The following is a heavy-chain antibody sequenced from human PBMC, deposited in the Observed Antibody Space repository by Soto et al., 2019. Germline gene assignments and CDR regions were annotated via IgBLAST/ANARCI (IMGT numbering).Heavy chain of an antibody. Sequence: PVGSLRLSCAASGFTFSSYAMSWVRQAPGKGLEWVSAISGSGGSTYYADSVKGRFTISRDNSKNTLYLQMNSLRAEDTAVYYCAKADIVVVVAATGFDYWGQGTLVTVSS. D-gene: IGHD2-15*01. CDR2: ISGSGGST. CDR1: GFTFSSYA. J-gene: IGHJ4*02. V-gene: IGHV3-23*01. CDR3: AKADIVVVVAATGFDY.